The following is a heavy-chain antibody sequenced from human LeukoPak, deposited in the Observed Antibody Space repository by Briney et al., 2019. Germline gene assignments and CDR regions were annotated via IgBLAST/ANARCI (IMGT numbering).Heavy chain of an antibody. D-gene: IGHD3-10*01. CDR2: INAGNGNT. CDR3: AREEHASGNYFNGWFDP. V-gene: IGHV1-3*01. J-gene: IGHJ5*02. Sequence: AAVKVSCKASGYIFTNYAIHWVRQAPGQRLEWMGWINAGNGNTKYSQKFQGRVSITRDTSTNTVYMELSSLRSEDTAVYYCAREEHASGNYFNGWFDPWGQGTLVTVSS. CDR1: GYIFTNYA.